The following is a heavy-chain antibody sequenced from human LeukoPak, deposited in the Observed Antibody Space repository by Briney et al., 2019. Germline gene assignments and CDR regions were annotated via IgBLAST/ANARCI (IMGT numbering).Heavy chain of an antibody. D-gene: IGHD6-6*01. Sequence: GSLRLSCAASGFTFSSYGMHWVRQAPGKGLEWVAFIRYDGSNKYYADSVKGRFTISRDNSKNTLYLQMNSLRAEDTAVYYCAKDLSIAARRHYFDYWGQGTLVTVSS. CDR2: IRYDGSNK. V-gene: IGHV3-30*02. CDR1: GFTFSSYG. J-gene: IGHJ4*02. CDR3: AKDLSIAARRHYFDY.